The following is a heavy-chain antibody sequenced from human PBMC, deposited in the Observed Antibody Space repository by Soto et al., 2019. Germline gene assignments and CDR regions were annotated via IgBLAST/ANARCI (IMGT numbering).Heavy chain of an antibody. V-gene: IGHV1-69*13. Sequence: SVKVSFKASGGSFSSYAISWVRQAPGQGLEWMGGIIPIFGTADYAQKFQGRVTITADESTSTGNMELSSLRSEDTAVYYCASHYDSSGYYYRGLDYWGQGTLVTVSS. CDR3: ASHYDSSGYYYRGLDY. J-gene: IGHJ4*02. CDR1: GGSFSSYA. CDR2: IIPIFGTA. D-gene: IGHD3-22*01.